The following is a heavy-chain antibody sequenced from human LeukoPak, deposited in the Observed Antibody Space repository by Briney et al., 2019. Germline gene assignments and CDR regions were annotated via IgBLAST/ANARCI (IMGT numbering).Heavy chain of an antibody. D-gene: IGHD2/OR15-2a*01. CDR3: VSFYETY. CDR1: GFPFSSYS. Sequence: GGSLRLSCAASGFPFSSYSMTWVRQAPGKGLEWVANIKPDGTTKFYVDSVKGRFTISKDNAKNTVYLQMNSLRAEDTAVYYCVSFYETYWGRGTLVTVSS. J-gene: IGHJ4*02. CDR2: IKPDGTTK. V-gene: IGHV3-7*01.